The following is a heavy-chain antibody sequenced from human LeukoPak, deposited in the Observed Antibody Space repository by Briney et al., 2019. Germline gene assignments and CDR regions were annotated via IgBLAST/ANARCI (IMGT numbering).Heavy chain of an antibody. CDR3: AKGWPPSRDY. Sequence: PGGSLRLSCAASGFTFSSYAMNWVRQAPGKGLEWVSTISGGGGSTYYADSVKGRFTISRDNSKNTLYLQMNSLRAEDTAVYYCAKGWPPSRDYWGQGTLVTVSS. CDR2: ISGGGGST. J-gene: IGHJ4*02. CDR1: GFTFSSYA. V-gene: IGHV3-23*01.